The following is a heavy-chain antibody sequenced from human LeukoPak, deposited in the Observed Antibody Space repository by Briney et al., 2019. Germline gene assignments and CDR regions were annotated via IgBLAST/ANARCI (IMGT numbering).Heavy chain of an antibody. J-gene: IGHJ1*01. CDR2: IYYSGST. CDR3: ARRRYYDSTGYLD. V-gene: IGHV4-39*02. CDR1: GDYISSSNYY. D-gene: IGHD3-22*01. Sequence: SETLSLTXTLSGDYISSSNYYWGWIRQPPGKGLEWIGDIYYSGSTYYNASLKSRVSISIDTSNNHFSLHLSSLTAADTALYYCARRRYYDSTGYLDWGHGTLVTVSS.